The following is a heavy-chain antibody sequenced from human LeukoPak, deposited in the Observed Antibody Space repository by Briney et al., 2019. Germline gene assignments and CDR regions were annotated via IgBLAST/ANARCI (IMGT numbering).Heavy chain of an antibody. J-gene: IGHJ4*02. CDR2: INPNSGGT. D-gene: IGHD3-22*01. V-gene: IGHV1-2*02. CDR3: ARGDSIYYDNSGYGAFEY. CDR1: GYTFSGYY. Sequence: ASVKVSCKTSGYTFSGYYMHWVRQAPGQGLEWMGWINPNSGGTNYAQRFQGRVTMTRDTSIRSAYMDLSRLRSDDTAVYYCARGDSIYYDNSGYGAFEYWGQETQVTVSS.